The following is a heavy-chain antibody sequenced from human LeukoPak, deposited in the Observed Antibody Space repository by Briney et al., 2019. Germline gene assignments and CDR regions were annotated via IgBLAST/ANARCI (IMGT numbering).Heavy chain of an antibody. CDR3: ARAVGSGWYFLDY. J-gene: IGHJ4*02. D-gene: IGHD6-19*01. CDR2: IYHSGSI. Sequence: SETLSLTCAVSGGSISSSNWWSWVRQPPGKGLEWIGEIYHSGSINYKSSLKSRVTISVDTSKNQFSLKLSSVTAADTAVYYCARAVGSGWYFLDYWGQGTLVTVSS. V-gene: IGHV4-4*02. CDR1: GGSISSSNW.